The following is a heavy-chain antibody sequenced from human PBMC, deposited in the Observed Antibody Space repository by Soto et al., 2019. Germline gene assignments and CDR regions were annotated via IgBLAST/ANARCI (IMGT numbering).Heavy chain of an antibody. J-gene: IGHJ4*02. CDR3: ARDLGIAAAGPFDY. Sequence: SQTLSLTCAISGDSISSNSAAWNWIKKSPSRGLEWLGRTYYRSKWYNDYAVSVKSRITINPDTSKNQFSLQLNSVTPEDTAVYYCARDLGIAAAGPFDYWGQGTLVTVSS. CDR1: GDSISSNSAA. V-gene: IGHV6-1*01. CDR2: TYYRSKWYN. D-gene: IGHD6-13*01.